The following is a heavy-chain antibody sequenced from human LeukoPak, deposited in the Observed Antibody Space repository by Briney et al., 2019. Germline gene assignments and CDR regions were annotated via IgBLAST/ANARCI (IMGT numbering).Heavy chain of an antibody. V-gene: IGHV4-59*11. CDR1: GGSISSHY. CDR2: IYYSGST. D-gene: IGHD1-1*01. J-gene: IGHJ5*02. CDR3: PRDFSGTKKPRRYNWFDP. Sequence: SEPLSLTCTVSGGSISSHYWSWIRQPPGKGLEWIGYIYYSGSTNYNPSLKSRVTISVDTSKNQFSLKLSSVTAADTAVYYCPRDFSGTKKPRRYNWFDPWGQGTLVTVSS.